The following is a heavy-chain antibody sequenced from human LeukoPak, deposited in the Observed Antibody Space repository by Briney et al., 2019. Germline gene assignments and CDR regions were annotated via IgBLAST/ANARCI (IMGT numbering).Heavy chain of an antibody. CDR3: ARVRGTMVRGVIITAFDY. D-gene: IGHD3-10*01. CDR2: INHSGST. J-gene: IGHJ4*02. Sequence: SETLSLTCAVYGGSFSGYYWSWIRQPPGKGLEWIGEINHSGSTNYNPSLKSRVTISVDTSKNQFSLKLSSVTAADTAVYYCARVRGTMVRGVIITAFDYWGQGTLVTVSS. CDR1: GGSFSGYY. V-gene: IGHV4-34*01.